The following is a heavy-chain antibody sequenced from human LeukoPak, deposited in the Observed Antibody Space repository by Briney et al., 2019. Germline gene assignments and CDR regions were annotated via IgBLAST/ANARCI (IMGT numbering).Heavy chain of an antibody. CDR2: IYYSGST. D-gene: IGHD3-16*01. CDR3: ARGGGDWGYYYYMDV. CDR1: GGSISSYY. V-gene: IGHV4-59*01. J-gene: IGHJ6*03. Sequence: SETLFLTCTVSGGSISSYYWSWIRQPPGKGLEWIGYIYYSGSTNYNPSLKSRVTISVDTSKNQFSLKLSSVTAADTAVYYCARGGGDWGYYYYMDVWGKGTTVTVSS.